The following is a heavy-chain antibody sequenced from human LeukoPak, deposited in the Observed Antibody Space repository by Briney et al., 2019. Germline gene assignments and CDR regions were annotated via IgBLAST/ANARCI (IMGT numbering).Heavy chain of an antibody. J-gene: IGHJ1*01. V-gene: IGHV1-46*01. D-gene: IGHD2-2*02. Sequence: GASVKVSCKASGYTFTSYYMHWVRQSPGQGLEWMGIINPSGGSTSYAQKFQGRVTMTRDTSTSTVYMELSSLRSEDTAGYYCATGLMVVLKAAIFDDYWGQATLVSVPP. CDR3: ATGLMVVLKAAIFDDY. CDR1: GYTFTSYY. CDR2: INPSGGST.